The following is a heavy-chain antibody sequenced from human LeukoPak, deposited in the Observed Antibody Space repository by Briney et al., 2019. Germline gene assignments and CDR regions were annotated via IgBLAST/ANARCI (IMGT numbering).Heavy chain of an antibody. J-gene: IGHJ4*02. CDR3: AKDSLIARGEVATILFDY. Sequence: PGGSLRLSCAASGFTFSSYAMSWVRQAPGKGLEWVSAISGSGGSTYYADSVKGRFTISRDNSKNTLYLQMNSLRAEDTAVYYCAKDSLIARGEVATILFDYWGQGTLVTVSS. V-gene: IGHV3-23*01. D-gene: IGHD5-12*01. CDR2: ISGSGGST. CDR1: GFTFSSYA.